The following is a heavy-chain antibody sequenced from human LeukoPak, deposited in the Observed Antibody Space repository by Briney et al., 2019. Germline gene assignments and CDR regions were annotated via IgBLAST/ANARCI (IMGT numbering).Heavy chain of an antibody. Sequence: PGGSLRLSCAASGFTFSSYAMSWVRQAPGKGLEWVSYISSSSSTIYYADSVKGRFTISRDNAKNSLYLQMNSLRAEDTAVYYCARLSTSWVQGTLVTVSS. D-gene: IGHD3-16*02. V-gene: IGHV3-48*01. CDR1: GFTFSSYA. CDR2: ISSSSSTI. J-gene: IGHJ5*02. CDR3: ARLSTS.